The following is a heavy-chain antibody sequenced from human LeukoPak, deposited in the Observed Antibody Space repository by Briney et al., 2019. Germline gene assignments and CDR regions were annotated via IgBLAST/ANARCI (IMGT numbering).Heavy chain of an antibody. V-gene: IGHV4-59*01. CDR2: IYYSGST. CDR1: GGSISSYY. CDR3: ARERQYSSSWFQGGSWFDP. D-gene: IGHD6-13*01. Sequence: SETLSLTCTVSGGSISSYYWSWIRQPPGKGLDWNGYIYYSGSTNYNPSLKSRVTISVDTSKNQSSLKLSSVTAADTAVYYCARERQYSSSWFQGGSWFDPWGQRTQVTVSS. J-gene: IGHJ5*02.